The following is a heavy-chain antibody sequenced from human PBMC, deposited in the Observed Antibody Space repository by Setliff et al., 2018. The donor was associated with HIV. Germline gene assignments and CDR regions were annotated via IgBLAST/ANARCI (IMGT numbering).Heavy chain of an antibody. Sequence: SSETLSLTCAVSGYSISSGYYWGWIRQSPGKGLEWIGTMFRTGTSYYNPSLTSRVTISQDTSKNQFSLELTSVTAADTAVYYCATVDGTRYLDYWGQGKLVTVSS. CDR1: GYSISSGYY. D-gene: IGHD1-1*01. CDR3: ATVDGTRYLDY. V-gene: IGHV4-38-2*01. J-gene: IGHJ4*02. CDR2: MFRTGTS.